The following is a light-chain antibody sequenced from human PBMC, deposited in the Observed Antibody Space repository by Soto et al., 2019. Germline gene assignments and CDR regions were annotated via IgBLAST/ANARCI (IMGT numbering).Light chain of an antibody. CDR3: QQANSFPLT. CDR2: ASS. CDR1: QDISNK. V-gene: IGKV1-12*01. J-gene: IGKJ4*01. Sequence: DIQMTQSPSSVSASIGDRVTITCPASQDISNKLAWYQQKPGQAPNLLIYASSSLRRGIPSRFSGGGSGTDFSLSINSLQPEDSATYFCQQANSFPLTFGGGTKVDIK.